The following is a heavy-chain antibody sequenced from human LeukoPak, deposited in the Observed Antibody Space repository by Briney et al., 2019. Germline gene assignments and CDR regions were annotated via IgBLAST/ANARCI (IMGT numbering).Heavy chain of an antibody. CDR2: ISAYNGNT. Sequence: ASVKVSCKASGYTFTSYGISWVRQAPGQGLEWMGWISAYNGNTNYAQKLQGRVTMTTDTSTSTAYMELRSLRSDDTAVYYCARAFYPPDFGFGRAPYYFDKWGRGTLVTVSS. CDR3: ARAFYPPDFGFGRAPYYFDK. J-gene: IGHJ4*02. D-gene: IGHD3-16*01. CDR1: GYTFTSYG. V-gene: IGHV1-18*01.